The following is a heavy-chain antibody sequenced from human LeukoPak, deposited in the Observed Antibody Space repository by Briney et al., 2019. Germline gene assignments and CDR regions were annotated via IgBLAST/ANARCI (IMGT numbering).Heavy chain of an antibody. CDR2: INGGSGNT. Sequence: WASVRVSCKASGYTFIDYTMHWLRQAPGQRLDWMGWINGGSGNTKYSPEFQGRVTITRDTSASTGYMELSSLRSEDTPVYYCANPRYDSSGYYYVDWGQGTLVTVSS. CDR1: GYTFIDYT. J-gene: IGHJ1*01. V-gene: IGHV1-3*01. D-gene: IGHD3-22*01. CDR3: ANPRYDSSGYYYVD.